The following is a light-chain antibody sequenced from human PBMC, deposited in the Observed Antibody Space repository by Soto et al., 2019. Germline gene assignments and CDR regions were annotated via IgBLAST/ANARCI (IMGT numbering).Light chain of an antibody. CDR3: CSYAGSSTFAV. Sequence: QSALTQPASVYGSPEQSITISCNRTSSDVGSYNLVSWYQQHPGKAPKLMIYEGSKRPSGVSNRFSGSKSGNTASLTISGLHAEDEADYYCCSYAGSSTFAVFGGGTQLTVL. CDR1: SSDVGSYNL. J-gene: IGLJ7*01. V-gene: IGLV2-23*03. CDR2: EGS.